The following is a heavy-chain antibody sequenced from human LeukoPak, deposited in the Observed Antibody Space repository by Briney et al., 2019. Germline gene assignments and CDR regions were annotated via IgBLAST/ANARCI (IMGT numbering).Heavy chain of an antibody. V-gene: IGHV1-18*01. D-gene: IGHD3-3*01. CDR2: ISAYNGNT. CDR3: ARDYLPTRDFWSGYYYYYYYYMGV. CDR1: GYTFTSYG. Sequence: ASVKVSCKASGYTFTSYGISWVRQAPGQGLEWMGWISAYNGNTNYAQKLRGRVTMTTDTSTSTAYMELRSLRSDDTAVYYCARDYLPTRDFWSGYYYYYYYYMGVWGKGTTVTVSS. J-gene: IGHJ6*03.